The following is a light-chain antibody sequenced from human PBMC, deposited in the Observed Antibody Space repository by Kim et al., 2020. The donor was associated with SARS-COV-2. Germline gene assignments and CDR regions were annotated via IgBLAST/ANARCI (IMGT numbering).Light chain of an antibody. Sequence: SVKLTCTLSSGHSSYGIAWHQQQPEKGPRYLMKLNSDGSHSKGDGIPDRFSGSSSGAERYLTISSLQSEDEADYYCQTWGTGIWVFGGGTQLTVL. CDR1: SGHSSYG. CDR3: QTWGTGIWV. V-gene: IGLV4-69*01. J-gene: IGLJ3*02. CDR2: LNSDGSH.